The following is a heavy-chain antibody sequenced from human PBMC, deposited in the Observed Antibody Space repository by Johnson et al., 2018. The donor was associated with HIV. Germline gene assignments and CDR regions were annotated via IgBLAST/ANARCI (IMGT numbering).Heavy chain of an antibody. V-gene: IGHV3-74*01. CDR3: AREGYCSGGSCYSGDRLDAFDI. CDR2: INSDGSST. CDR1: GFTFSSYW. Sequence: VQLVESGGGLVQPGGSLRLSCAASGFTFSSYWMHWVRQAPGKGLVWVSRINSDGSSTSYADSVKGRFTISRDNAKNTRYLQMNSLRAEDTAVYYCAREGYCSGGSCYSGDRLDAFDIWGQGTMVTVSS. D-gene: IGHD2-15*01. J-gene: IGHJ3*02.